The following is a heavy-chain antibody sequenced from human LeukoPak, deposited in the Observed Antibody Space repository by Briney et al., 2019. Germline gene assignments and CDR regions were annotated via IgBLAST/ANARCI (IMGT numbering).Heavy chain of an antibody. D-gene: IGHD2-2*01. CDR2: IYYSGST. CDR3: ARHVAVVVPAATRGAFDI. Sequence: SETLSLTCTVSGGSISSYYWSWIRQPPGKGLEWIGYIYYSGSTNYNPSLKSRVTISVDTSKNQFSLKLSSVTAADTAVYYCARHVAVVVPAATRGAFDIWGQGTMVTVSS. J-gene: IGHJ3*02. CDR1: GGSISSYY. V-gene: IGHV4-59*08.